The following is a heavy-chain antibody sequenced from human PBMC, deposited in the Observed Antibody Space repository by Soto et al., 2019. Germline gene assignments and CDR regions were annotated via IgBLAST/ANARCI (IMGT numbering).Heavy chain of an antibody. J-gene: IGHJ4*02. Sequence: EVQLLESGGGLVQPGGSLRLSCAASGYIFSSHAMSWVRQTPGKGLEWVSTVSGRSGITYYANSVNGRFTISRDNSKDMLYLQMNSLRAEDTAIYYCAKESGQQQFDYWGQGTLVTVSS. CDR2: VSGRSGIT. CDR1: GYIFSSHA. D-gene: IGHD1-1*01. V-gene: IGHV3-23*01. CDR3: AKESGQQQFDY.